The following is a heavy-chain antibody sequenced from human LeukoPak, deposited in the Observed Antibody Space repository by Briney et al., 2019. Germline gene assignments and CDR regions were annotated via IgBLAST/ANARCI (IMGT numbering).Heavy chain of an antibody. Sequence: PSETLSLTCTASGGSISRSRYYWGWIRQPPGKGLEWIGSIYYSGSTNYNPSLKSRVTISVDTSKNQFSLKLSSVTAADTAVYYCARDRGSQPFIDYWGQGTLVTVSS. CDR2: IYYSGST. D-gene: IGHD1-26*01. CDR1: GGSISRSRYY. J-gene: IGHJ4*02. CDR3: ARDRGSQPFIDY. V-gene: IGHV4-39*07.